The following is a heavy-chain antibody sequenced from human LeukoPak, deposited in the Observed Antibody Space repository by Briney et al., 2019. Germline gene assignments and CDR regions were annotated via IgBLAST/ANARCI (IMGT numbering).Heavy chain of an antibody. J-gene: IGHJ4*02. CDR1: GFTFSSYS. D-gene: IGHD1-20*01. CDR2: ISSSSSTI. Sequence: GGAPRLSCAASGFTFSSYSMNWGRQAPREGGGGVSYISSSSSTIYYADSVKGRFTISRDNAKNSLYLQMNSLRAEDTAVYYCAKDLGYNWNYFDDWGQGTLVTVSS. V-gene: IGHV3-48*01. CDR3: AKDLGYNWNYFDD.